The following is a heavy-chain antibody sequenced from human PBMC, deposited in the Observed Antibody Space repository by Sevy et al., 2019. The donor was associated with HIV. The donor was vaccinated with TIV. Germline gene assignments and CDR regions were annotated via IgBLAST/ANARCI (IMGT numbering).Heavy chain of an antibody. CDR2: IYTSGST. CDR1: GGSISSGSYY. CDR3: ARESGDCSSTSCYEGVFDY. D-gene: IGHD2-2*01. V-gene: IGHV4-61*02. J-gene: IGHJ4*02. Sequence: LRLSCTVSGGSISSGSYYWSWIRQPAGKGLEWIGRIYTSGSTNYNPSLKSRVTISVDTSKNQFSLKLSSVTAADTAMYYCARESGDCSSTSCYEGVFDYWGQGTLVTVSS.